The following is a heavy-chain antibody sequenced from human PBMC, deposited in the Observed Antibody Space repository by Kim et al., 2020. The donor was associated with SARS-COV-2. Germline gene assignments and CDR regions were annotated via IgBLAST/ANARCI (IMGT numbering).Heavy chain of an antibody. CDR2: TYYRSKWYN. Sequence: SQTLSLTCAISGDSVSSNSAAWNWIRQSPSRGLEWLGRTYYRSKWYNDYAVSVKSRITINPDTSKNQFSLQLNSVTPEDTAVYYCARGRSLLWFGELWVDLSSWFDPWGQGTLVTVSS. J-gene: IGHJ5*02. V-gene: IGHV6-1*01. CDR1: GDSVSSNSAA. D-gene: IGHD3-10*01. CDR3: ARGRSLLWFGELWVDLSSWFDP.